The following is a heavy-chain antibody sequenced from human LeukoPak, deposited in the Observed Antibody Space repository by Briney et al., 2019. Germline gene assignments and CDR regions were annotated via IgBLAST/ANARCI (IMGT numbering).Heavy chain of an antibody. V-gene: IGHV1-24*01. J-gene: IGHJ4*02. D-gene: IGHD3-16*01. CDR1: GYTLTELS. Sequence: ASVKVSCKVSGYTLTELSMHWVRQAPGEGLEWMGGFDPEDGETIYAQKFQGRVTMTEDTSTDTAYMELSSLRSEDTAVYYCATSLPRMIPEIDYWGQGTLVTVSS. CDR3: ATSLPRMIPEIDY. CDR2: FDPEDGET.